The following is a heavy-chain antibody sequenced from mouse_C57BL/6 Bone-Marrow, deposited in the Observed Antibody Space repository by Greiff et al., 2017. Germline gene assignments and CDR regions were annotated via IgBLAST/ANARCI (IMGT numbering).Heavy chain of an antibody. CDR2: INPYNGGT. CDR1: GYTFPDYY. V-gene: IGHV1-19*01. CDR3: AREGVLRVYYAIDN. J-gene: IGHJ4*01. Sequence: EVQLQQSGPVLVNPGASVQMSCKASGYTFPDYYMNWVKQSPGKSLEWIGVINPYNGGTSYNQKFKGTATLTVDKSSSTAYMELNSLTSEDSAVDYCAREGVLRVYYAIDNRGQADSVTASS. D-gene: IGHD1-1*01.